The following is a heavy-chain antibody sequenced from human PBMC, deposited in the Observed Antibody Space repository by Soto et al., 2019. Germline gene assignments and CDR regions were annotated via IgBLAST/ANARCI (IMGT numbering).Heavy chain of an antibody. Sequence: SETLSLTCTGSCGSINNYYWNWILPPPVKGLEWIGSIHYSGSTNYKPSLKSRVTISVDTSKNQFSLKLNSVTAADTAVYYCATGRFSALVRGVLIFEPWGQGTLVTVSS. V-gene: IGHV4-59*01. CDR3: ATGRFSALVRGVLIFEP. CDR2: IHYSGST. J-gene: IGHJ5*02. CDR1: CGSINNYY. D-gene: IGHD3-10*01.